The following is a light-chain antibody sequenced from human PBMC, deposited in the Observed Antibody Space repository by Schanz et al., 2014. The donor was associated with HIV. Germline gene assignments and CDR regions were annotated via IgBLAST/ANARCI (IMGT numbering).Light chain of an antibody. J-gene: IGKJ1*01. Sequence: DIQMTQSPSSLSASVGDRVTITCQASQDISNCLNWYQQKPGKAPKLLIYAASSLQSGVPSRFSGSGSGTDFTLTISSLQPEDFATYYCQQSYSTPGFGQGTKVEIK. CDR3: QQSYSTPG. V-gene: IGKV1-39*01. CDR1: QDISNC. CDR2: AAS.